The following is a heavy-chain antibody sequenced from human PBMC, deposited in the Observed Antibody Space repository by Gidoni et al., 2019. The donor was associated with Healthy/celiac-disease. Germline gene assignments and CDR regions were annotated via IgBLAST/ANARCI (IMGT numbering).Heavy chain of an antibody. CDR1: GGSISSSSYY. CDR2: IYYSGST. J-gene: IGHJ6*03. CDR3: ARHGGPYYYYYYMDV. V-gene: IGHV4-39*01. Sequence: QLQLQESGPGLVKPSETLSLTCPVSGGSISSSSYYWGWIRQPPGKGLEWIGSIYYSGSTYYNPSLKSRVTISVDTSKNQFSLKLSSVTAADTAVYYCARHGGPYYYYYYMDVWGKGTTVTVSS. D-gene: IGHD2-15*01.